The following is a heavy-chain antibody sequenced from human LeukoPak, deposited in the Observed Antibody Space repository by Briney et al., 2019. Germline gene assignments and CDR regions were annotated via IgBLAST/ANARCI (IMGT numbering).Heavy chain of an antibody. J-gene: IGHJ6*02. CDR1: GGYISLYY. CDR2: IYPSGSA. V-gene: IGHV4-59*01. D-gene: IGHD3-9*01. Sequence: SDTLPLTYVVCGGYISLYYWSWIRQSPEKGLEWFGNIYPSGSASYNPSLKSRVTIFVDTSKILFSLILTSVSASDTAIYYCARDHWLFSSKTWYYYGMDVWGQGTTVTVSS. CDR3: ARDHWLFSSKTWYYYGMDV.